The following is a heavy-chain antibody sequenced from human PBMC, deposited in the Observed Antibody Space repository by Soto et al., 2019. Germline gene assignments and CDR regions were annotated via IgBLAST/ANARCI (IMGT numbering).Heavy chain of an antibody. CDR1: GFTFSRSW. J-gene: IGHJ5*02. Sequence: PWGSLRLSCVASGFTFSRSWMTWVRQAPGKGLEWVANIKEDGSEKYYADSVEGRFSISRENANNSLYLQMTSLRADDTAVYYCARDWSWIAARPSWFDPWGLGTLVTVSS. CDR2: IKEDGSEK. CDR3: ARDWSWIAARPSWFDP. D-gene: IGHD6-6*01. V-gene: IGHV3-7*03.